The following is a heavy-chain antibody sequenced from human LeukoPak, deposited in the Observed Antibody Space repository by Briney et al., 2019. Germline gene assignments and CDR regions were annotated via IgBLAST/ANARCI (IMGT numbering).Heavy chain of an antibody. CDR1: GGSFSGYY. Sequence: SETLSLTCAVYGGSFSGYYWSWIRQPPGKGLEWIGEINHSGSTNYNPSLKSRVTISVDTSKNQFSLKLSSVTAADTAVYYCARGGGYGDYEGAFDIWGQGTMVTVSS. J-gene: IGHJ3*02. V-gene: IGHV4-34*01. CDR2: INHSGST. CDR3: ARGGGYGDYEGAFDI. D-gene: IGHD4-17*01.